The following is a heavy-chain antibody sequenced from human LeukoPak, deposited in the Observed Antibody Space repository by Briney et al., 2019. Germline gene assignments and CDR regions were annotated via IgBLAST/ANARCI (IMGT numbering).Heavy chain of an antibody. V-gene: IGHV1-69*13. Sequence: SVRVSCKASGGTFSSYAISWVRQAPGQGLEWMGGIIPIFGTANYAQKFQGRVTITADESTSTAYMELSSLRSEDTAVYYCARALRYCSSTSCYTDDAFDIWGQGTMVTVSS. J-gene: IGHJ3*02. CDR2: IIPIFGTA. CDR3: ARALRYCSSTSCYTDDAFDI. CDR1: GGTFSSYA. D-gene: IGHD2-2*02.